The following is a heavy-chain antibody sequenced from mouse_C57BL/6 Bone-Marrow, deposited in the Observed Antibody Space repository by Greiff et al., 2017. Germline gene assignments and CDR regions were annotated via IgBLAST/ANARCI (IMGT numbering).Heavy chain of an antibody. D-gene: IGHD2-5*01. Sequence: EVQLQQSGAELVRPGASVKLSCTASGFNIQDDYMHWVKQRPEQGLEWIGWIDPENGDTEYASKFQGKATITADTSSNTAYLQLSSLTSADTAVYYCTVYSNYWFAYWGQGTLVTVSA. CDR2: IDPENGDT. V-gene: IGHV14-4*01. CDR3: TVYSNYWFAY. J-gene: IGHJ3*01. CDR1: GFNIQDDY.